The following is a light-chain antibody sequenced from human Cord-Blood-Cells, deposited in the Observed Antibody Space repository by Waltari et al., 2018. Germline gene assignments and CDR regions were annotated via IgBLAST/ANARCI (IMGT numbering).Light chain of an antibody. V-gene: IGKV1-39*01. CDR3: QQSYSTPFT. Sequence: DTQMTHSPSSLSASVGDSVHITCRASQSISSYLNWYQQKPGKAPKLLIYAASSLQSGVPLRFSGSGSGTDFTLTISSLQPDDFATYYCQQSYSTPFTFGPGTKVDIK. CDR1: QSISSY. J-gene: IGKJ3*01. CDR2: AAS.